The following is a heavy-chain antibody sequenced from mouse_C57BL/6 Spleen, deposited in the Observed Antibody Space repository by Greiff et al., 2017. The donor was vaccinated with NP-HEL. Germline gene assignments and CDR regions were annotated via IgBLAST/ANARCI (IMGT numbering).Heavy chain of an antibody. CDR3: TGDGRFLGFAY. CDR1: GFTFSSYA. Sequence: EVKLMESGEGLVKPGGSLKLSCAASGFTFSSYAMSWVRQTPEKRLEWVAYISSGGDYIYYADTVKGRFTISRDNARNTLYLQMSSLKSEDTAMYYCTGDGRFLGFAYWGQGTLVTVSA. V-gene: IGHV5-9-1*02. J-gene: IGHJ3*01. CDR2: ISSGGDYI. D-gene: IGHD1-1*01.